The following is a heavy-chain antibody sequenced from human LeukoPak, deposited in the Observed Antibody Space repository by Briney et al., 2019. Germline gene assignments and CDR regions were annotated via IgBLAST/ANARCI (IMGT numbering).Heavy chain of an antibody. CDR2: IYTSGST. V-gene: IGHV4-61*02. J-gene: IGHJ4*02. CDR1: GGSISSGSYY. Sequence: PSETLSLTCTVSGGSISSGSYYWSWIRQPAGKGLEWIGRIYTSGSTNYNPSLKSRVTISVDTSKNQFSLKLSSVTAADTAVYYCARDDSPYYFDYWGQGTLVTVSS. D-gene: IGHD2-21*02. CDR3: ARDDSPYYFDY.